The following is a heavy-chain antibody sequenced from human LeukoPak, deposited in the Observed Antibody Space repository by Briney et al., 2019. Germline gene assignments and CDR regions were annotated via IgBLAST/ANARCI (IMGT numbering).Heavy chain of an antibody. CDR2: IYPGDSDT. V-gene: IGHV5-51*01. J-gene: IGHJ4*02. CDR3: ARDLTMVRGVTNGPAHFDY. CDR1: GYSFTSYW. D-gene: IGHD3-10*01. Sequence: GESLKISCKGSGYSFTSYWIGWVRQMPGKGLEWMGIIYPGDSDTRYSPSFQGQVTISADKSISTAYLQWSSLKASDTAMYYCARDLTMVRGVTNGPAHFDYWGQGTLVTVSS.